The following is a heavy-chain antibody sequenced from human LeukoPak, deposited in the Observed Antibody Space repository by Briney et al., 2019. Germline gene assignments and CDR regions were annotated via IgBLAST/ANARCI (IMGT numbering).Heavy chain of an antibody. D-gene: IGHD6-19*01. CDR1: GGSISSSSYY. CDR2: MYYSGST. J-gene: IGHJ4*02. CDR3: ARQLSSGWLYYFDY. V-gene: IGHV4-39*01. Sequence: SETLSLTCTVSGGSISSSSYYWGWIRQPPGRGLEWIGSMYYSGSTYYNPSLKSRVTISVDTSKNQFSLKLSSVTAADTAVYYCARQLSSGWLYYFDYWGQGNLVTVSS.